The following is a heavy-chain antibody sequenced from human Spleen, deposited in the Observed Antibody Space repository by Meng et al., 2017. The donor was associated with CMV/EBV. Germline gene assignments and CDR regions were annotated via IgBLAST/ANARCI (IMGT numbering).Heavy chain of an antibody. V-gene: IGHV3-48*04. CDR1: GFSFVTYY. D-gene: IGHD3-22*01. CDR3: AKGLTYYYYDSSGYYPPFDY. CDR2: ISTAGGTT. J-gene: IGHJ4*02. Sequence: GESLKISCAASGFSFVTYYMNWVRQAPGKGLEWVAYISTAGGTTYYADSVKGRFTVSRDNAKNSLYLQMNSLRAEDTAVYYCAKGLTYYYYDSSGYYPPFDYWGQGTLVTVSS.